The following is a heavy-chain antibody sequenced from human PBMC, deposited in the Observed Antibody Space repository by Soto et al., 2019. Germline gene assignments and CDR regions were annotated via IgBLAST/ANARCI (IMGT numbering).Heavy chain of an antibody. Sequence: PSETLSLTCTVSGGSISIGDYYWSCVRQPPGKGLEWIGYIYYSGSTYYNPSLKSRVTISVDTSKNQFSPKLSSVTAADTAVYYCAREPPGYCSGGSCYSVIGKAFDIWGQGTMVTVSS. V-gene: IGHV4-30-4*01. J-gene: IGHJ3*02. D-gene: IGHD2-15*01. CDR1: GGSISIGDYY. CDR2: IYYSGST. CDR3: AREPPGYCSGGSCYSVIGKAFDI.